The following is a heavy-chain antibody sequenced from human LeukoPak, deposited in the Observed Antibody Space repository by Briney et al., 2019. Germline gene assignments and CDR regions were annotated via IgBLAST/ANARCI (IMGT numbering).Heavy chain of an antibody. D-gene: IGHD4-23*01. J-gene: IGHJ4*02. V-gene: IGHV4-59*01. Sequence: PSETLSLTCTVSGYSISSYYWSWIRQPPGKGLEWIGYIYYSGGTNYNPSLKSRVTISVDTSKNQFSLKLSSVTAADTAVYYCARCDRYGGNTEFLFDYWGQGTLVTVSS. CDR3: ARCDRYGGNTEFLFDY. CDR2: IYYSGGT. CDR1: GYSISSYY.